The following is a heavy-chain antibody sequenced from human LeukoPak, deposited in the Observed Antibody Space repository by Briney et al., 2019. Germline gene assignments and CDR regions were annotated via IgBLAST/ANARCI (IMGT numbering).Heavy chain of an antibody. J-gene: IGHJ5*02. V-gene: IGHV3-64D*09. D-gene: IGHD2/OR15-2a*01. CDR1: GFTFRKYS. Sequence: GGSLRLSCSASGFTFRKYSMHWVRQGPGKGLEYVSAISSNGHTYYADSVKGRFTISRDNSKSTLYLQMSSLRPEDTAVYYCVKDNREEDWFDPWGQGTLVSVSS. CDR2: ISSNGHT. CDR3: VKDNREEDWFDP.